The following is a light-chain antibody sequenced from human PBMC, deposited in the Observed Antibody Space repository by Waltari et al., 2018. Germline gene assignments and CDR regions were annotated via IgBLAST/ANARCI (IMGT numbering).Light chain of an antibody. J-gene: IGKJ2*01. CDR3: QQSYTTPYT. CDR2: AAS. V-gene: IGKV1-39*01. Sequence: DIQMTQSPSSLSTSVGDRVTITCRASQSISIYLNWYQQKPGTAPKVLIYAASSLQSGVPSRFSGSGSGTDFTLTITSVQAEDFASYYCQQSYTTPYTFGQGTKLEI. CDR1: QSISIY.